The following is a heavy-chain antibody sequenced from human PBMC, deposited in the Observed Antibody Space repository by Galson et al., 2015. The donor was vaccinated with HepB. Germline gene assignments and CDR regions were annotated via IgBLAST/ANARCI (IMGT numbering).Heavy chain of an antibody. D-gene: IGHD3-16*01. Sequence: SLRLYSAAPGCSFSHAWVCWAGQAPGEGLGWIGRLRSKPDGGTTDYAAPVKGRFFLSRDEAANTLYLQMNSLKTEDTAVYYCTTEKAEKPFLRLTYWGQGALVTVSS. J-gene: IGHJ4*02. CDR2: LRSKPDGGTT. V-gene: IGHV3-15*01. CDR1: GCSFSHAW. CDR3: TTEKAEKPFLRLTY.